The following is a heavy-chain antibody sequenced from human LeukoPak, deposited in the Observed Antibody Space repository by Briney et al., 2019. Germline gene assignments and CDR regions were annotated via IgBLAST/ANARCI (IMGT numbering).Heavy chain of an antibody. CDR2: ISSSSSYI. CDR3: ARRGSSSCGQFDY. Sequence: GGSLRLSCAASGFTFSSYSMNWVRQAPGKGLEWVTSISSSSSYIYYADSVKGRFTISRDNAKNSLYLQMKSLRAEDTAVYYCARRGSSSCGQFDYWGQGTLVTVSS. J-gene: IGHJ4*02. D-gene: IGHD6-6*01. CDR1: GFTFSSYS. V-gene: IGHV3-21*01.